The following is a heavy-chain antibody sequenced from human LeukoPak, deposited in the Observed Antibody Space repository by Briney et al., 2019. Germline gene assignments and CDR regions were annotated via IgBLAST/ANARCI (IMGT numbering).Heavy chain of an antibody. Sequence: PGESLKISCKGPGYSFTSYWIGWVRQMPGKGLEWMGIIYPGDSDTRYSPSFQGQVTISADKSISTAYLQWSSLKASDTAMYYCARQGLDGTTDEAYYYYYYYMDVWGKGTTVTVSS. CDR3: ARQGLDGTTDEAYYYYYYYMDV. CDR2: IYPGDSDT. D-gene: IGHD1-7*01. V-gene: IGHV5-51*01. CDR1: GYSFTSYW. J-gene: IGHJ6*03.